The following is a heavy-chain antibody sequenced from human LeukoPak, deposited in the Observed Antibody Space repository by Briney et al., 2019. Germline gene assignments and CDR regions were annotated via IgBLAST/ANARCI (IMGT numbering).Heavy chain of an antibody. CDR2: IYYSGST. V-gene: IGHV4-31*03. CDR1: GGSISSGGYY. CDR3: ARSPIVPAAIDGMDV. Sequence: SQTLSLTCTVSGGSISSGGYYWSWIRQHPGKGLEWIGYIYYSGSTYYNPSLKSRVTISVDTSKHQFSLKLSSVTAADTAVYYCARSPIVPAAIDGMDVWGKGTTVTVSS. D-gene: IGHD2-2*01. J-gene: IGHJ6*04.